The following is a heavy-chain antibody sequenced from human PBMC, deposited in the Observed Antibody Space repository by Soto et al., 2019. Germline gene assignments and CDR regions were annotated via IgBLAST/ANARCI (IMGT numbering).Heavy chain of an antibody. Sequence: SETLSLTCAGYGGSFSGYYWSRIRQPPGKGLEWIGEINHSGSTNYNPSLKSRVTISVDTSKNQFSLKLSSVTAADTAVYYCARDSSWYGDDAFDIWGQGTMVTVSS. CDR2: INHSGST. D-gene: IGHD6-13*01. J-gene: IGHJ3*02. CDR1: GGSFSGYY. CDR3: ARDSSWYGDDAFDI. V-gene: IGHV4-34*01.